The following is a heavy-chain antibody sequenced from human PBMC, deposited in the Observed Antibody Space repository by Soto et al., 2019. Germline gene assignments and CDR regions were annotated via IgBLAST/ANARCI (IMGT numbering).Heavy chain of an antibody. V-gene: IGHV4-59*12. D-gene: IGHD2-21*01. Sequence: PSETLSLTCTVSGGSISSYYRSWIRQPPGKGLEWIGYIYYSGSTNYNPSLKSRVTISVDTSKNQFSLKLSSVTAADTAVYYCASGGSMIAREASVYFDYWGQGTLVTVSS. CDR2: IYYSGST. CDR3: ASGGSMIAREASVYFDY. CDR1: GGSISSYY. J-gene: IGHJ4*02.